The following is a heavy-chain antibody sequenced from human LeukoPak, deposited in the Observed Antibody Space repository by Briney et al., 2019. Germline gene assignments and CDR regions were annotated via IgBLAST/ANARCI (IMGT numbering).Heavy chain of an antibody. CDR2: ISSSGSTI. D-gene: IGHD2-2*01. J-gene: IGHJ6*03. Sequence: PGGSLRLSCAASGFTFSDYYMSWIRQAPGKGLEWVSYISSSGSTIYYADSVKGRFTISRDNAKNSLYLQMNSLRAEDTAVYYCARVSYCSSTSCYRVHYYCYMDVWGKGTTVTVSS. CDR1: GFTFSDYY. V-gene: IGHV3-11*04. CDR3: ARVSYCSSTSCYRVHYYCYMDV.